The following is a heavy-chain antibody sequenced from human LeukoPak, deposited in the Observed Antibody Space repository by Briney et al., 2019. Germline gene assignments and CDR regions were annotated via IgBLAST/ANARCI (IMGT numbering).Heavy chain of an antibody. CDR1: GYTFTGYY. Sequence: ASVKVSCKASGYTFTGYYMHWVRQAPGQGLEWMGWFNPNSGGTNYAQKFQGRVTMTRDTSISTAYMELSRLRSDDTAVYYCARGGYSYGMPYYFDYWGQGTLVTVSS. V-gene: IGHV1-2*02. CDR2: FNPNSGGT. D-gene: IGHD5-18*01. J-gene: IGHJ4*02. CDR3: ARGGYSYGMPYYFDY.